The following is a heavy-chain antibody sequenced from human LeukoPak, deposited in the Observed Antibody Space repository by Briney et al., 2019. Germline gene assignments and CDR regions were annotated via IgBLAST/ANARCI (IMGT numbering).Heavy chain of an antibody. Sequence: GGSLRLSCAASGFPFSSYSMNWVRQAPGEGVEWVSSISSSSYIYYADSVKGRFNISRDNAKNSLYLQVNSLRAEDTAVYYCARDLSMETWGQGTLVTVSS. V-gene: IGHV3-21*01. D-gene: IGHD1-1*01. J-gene: IGHJ5*02. CDR3: ARDLSMET. CDR1: GFPFSSYS. CDR2: ISSSSYI.